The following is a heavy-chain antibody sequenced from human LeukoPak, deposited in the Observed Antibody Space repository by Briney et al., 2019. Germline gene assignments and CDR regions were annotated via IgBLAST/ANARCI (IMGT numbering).Heavy chain of an antibody. J-gene: IGHJ4*02. CDR1: GVTLSNYA. V-gene: IGHV3-30*04. CDR2: ISFDGTNK. D-gene: IGHD4-17*01. CDR3: ATDYGDYEPIDY. Sequence: GGSLRLSCTAYGVTLSNYAMHWVRRPPGRGLEWVAVISFDGTNKYYGDSVEGRFSVSRDNSKNTLYLQMNSLRPDDTAMYYCATDYGDYEPIDYWGQGTLVTVSS.